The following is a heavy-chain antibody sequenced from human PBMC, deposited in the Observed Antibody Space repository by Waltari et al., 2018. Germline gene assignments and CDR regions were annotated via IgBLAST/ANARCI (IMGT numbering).Heavy chain of an antibody. CDR3: AKVGEGSSWYKDY. D-gene: IGHD6-13*01. V-gene: IGHV3-30*18. Sequence: QVQLVESGGGLVQPGRSLSLSCAASGFTFSSYGMPWVRQAPGKGLEWVAVISYDGSNKYYADSVKGRFTISRDNSKNTLYLQMNSLRAEDTAVYYCAKVGEGSSWYKDYWGQGTLVTVSS. CDR1: GFTFSSYG. CDR2: ISYDGSNK. J-gene: IGHJ4*02.